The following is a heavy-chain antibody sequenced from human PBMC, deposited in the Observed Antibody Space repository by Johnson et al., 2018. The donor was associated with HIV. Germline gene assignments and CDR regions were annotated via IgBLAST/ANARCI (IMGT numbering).Heavy chain of an antibody. CDR1: GFTFSRCG. CDR2: IAKDGSAK. D-gene: IGHD1-1*01. Sequence: QVQLVESGGGVVQPGGSLRLSCAASGFTFSRCGMHWVRQAPGKGLEWAAVIAKDGSAKYYAYSGKGRFTISRDNSKNTLFLQMNSLIVGDTAVYFCTRDLRTRAFDIWGQGTMVTVSS. CDR3: TRDLRTRAFDI. V-gene: IGHV3-30*03. J-gene: IGHJ3*02.